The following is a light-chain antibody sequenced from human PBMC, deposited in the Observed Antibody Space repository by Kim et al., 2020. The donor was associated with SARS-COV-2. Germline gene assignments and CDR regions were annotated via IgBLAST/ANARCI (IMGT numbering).Light chain of an antibody. V-gene: IGLV2-18*02. J-gene: IGLJ3*02. CDR1: SIDVGSYNR. Sequence: GQSVTISGTGTSIDVGSYNRVSWYQQPPGTAPKLMIYEVSNRPSGVPDRFSGSKSGNTASLTISGLQAEDEADYYYSSYTSSSTWVFGGGTKLTVL. CDR2: EVS. CDR3: SSYTSSSTWV.